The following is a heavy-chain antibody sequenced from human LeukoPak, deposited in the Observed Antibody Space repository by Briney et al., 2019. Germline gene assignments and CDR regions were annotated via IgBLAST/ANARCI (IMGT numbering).Heavy chain of an antibody. CDR1: GYTFTGYY. V-gene: IGHV1-2*02. Sequence: ASVKVSCKASGYTFTGYYMHWVRQAPGQGLEWMGWITPNSGGTNYAQKFQGRVTMTRDTSIKTAYMELKRLRSDDTAVYYCARVQIPIFGVVIIGDAFDIWGQGTMVTVSS. J-gene: IGHJ3*02. CDR3: ARVQIPIFGVVIIGDAFDI. D-gene: IGHD3-3*01. CDR2: ITPNSGGT.